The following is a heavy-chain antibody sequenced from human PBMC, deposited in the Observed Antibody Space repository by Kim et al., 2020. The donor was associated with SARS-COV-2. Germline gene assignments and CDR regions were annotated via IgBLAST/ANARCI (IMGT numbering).Heavy chain of an antibody. CDR1: GGSFSGYY. D-gene: IGHD3-22*01. J-gene: IGHJ4*02. V-gene: IGHV4-34*01. Sequence: SETLSLTCAVYGGSFSGYYWSWIRQPPGKGLEWIGEINHSGSTNYNPSLKSRVTISVDTSKNQFSLKLSSVTAADTAVYYCARVEGYYYVGGGWNYFDYWGQGTLVTVSS. CDR3: ARVEGYYYVGGGWNYFDY. CDR2: INHSGST.